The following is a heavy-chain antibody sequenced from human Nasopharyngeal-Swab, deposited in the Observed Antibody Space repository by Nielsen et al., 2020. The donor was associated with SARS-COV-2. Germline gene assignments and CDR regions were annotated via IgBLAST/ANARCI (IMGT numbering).Heavy chain of an antibody. CDR1: GFTFSSYN. Sequence: GESLKISCAASGFTFSSYNMNWVRQAPGKGLEWVSSISSSSSYIYYADSVKGRFTISRDNAKNSLYLQMNSLRAEDTAVYYCARDASRLTIFVEGYGMDVWGQGTTVTVSS. CDR2: ISSSSSYI. CDR3: ARDASRLTIFVEGYGMDV. V-gene: IGHV3-21*01. J-gene: IGHJ6*02. D-gene: IGHD3-9*01.